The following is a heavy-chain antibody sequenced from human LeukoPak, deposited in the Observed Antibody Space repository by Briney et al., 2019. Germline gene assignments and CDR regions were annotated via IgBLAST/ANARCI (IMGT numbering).Heavy chain of an antibody. CDR2: FYTSGST. Sequence: PSETLSLTCTVYGVSISSGSYYWSWIRQPAGKGLEWIGRFYTSGSTNYNPSLKSRVTITVDTSKNQFSLKLGSVTAADTAVYYCARGFQWELAWFDPWGQGTLVTVSS. CDR1: GVSISSGSYY. V-gene: IGHV4-61*02. J-gene: IGHJ5*02. D-gene: IGHD1-26*01. CDR3: ARGFQWELAWFDP.